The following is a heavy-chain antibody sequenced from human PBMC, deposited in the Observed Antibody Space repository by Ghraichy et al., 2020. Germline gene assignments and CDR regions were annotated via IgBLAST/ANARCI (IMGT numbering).Heavy chain of an antibody. J-gene: IGHJ3*02. Sequence: SETLSLTCVISGDSVSSNSAGWYWIRQSPSRGLEWLGRTYYRSKWYTDYAVSVRSRITINTDTSKNQLSLHLNSVTPEDTAVYYCARVPASSGWYLHIWGQGKMVTVSS. D-gene: IGHD6-19*01. CDR3: ARVPASSGWYLHI. V-gene: IGHV6-1*01. CDR1: GDSVSSNSAG. CDR2: TYYRSKWYT.